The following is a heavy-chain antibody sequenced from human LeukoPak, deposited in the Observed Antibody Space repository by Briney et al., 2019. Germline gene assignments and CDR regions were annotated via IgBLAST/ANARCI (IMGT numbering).Heavy chain of an antibody. Sequence: ASVKVSCKASGYTFTGYYMHWVRQAPGQGLEWMGWINPNSGGTNYAQKFQGRVTMTRDTSISTAYMELSRLRSDDTAVYYCARAGWYYDFWSGYWGNHIYYYGMDVWGQGTTVTVSS. D-gene: IGHD3-3*01. CDR3: ARAGWYYDFWSGYWGNHIYYYGMDV. CDR1: GYTFTGYY. V-gene: IGHV1-2*02. J-gene: IGHJ6*02. CDR2: INPNSGGT.